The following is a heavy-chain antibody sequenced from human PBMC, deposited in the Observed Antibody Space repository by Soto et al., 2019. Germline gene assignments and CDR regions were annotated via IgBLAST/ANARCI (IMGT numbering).Heavy chain of an antibody. CDR1: GYTFTSYA. CDR3: ARDYRVLRFWEWLSCCDY. Sequence: GASVKVSCKDSGYTFTSYAMHWVRQAPGQRLEWMGWINAGNGNTKYSQKFQGRVTITRDTSASTAYMELSSLRSEDTAVYYCARDYRVLRFWEWLSCCDYWGQGTLVTVSS. CDR2: INAGNGNT. D-gene: IGHD3-3*01. V-gene: IGHV1-3*01. J-gene: IGHJ4*02.